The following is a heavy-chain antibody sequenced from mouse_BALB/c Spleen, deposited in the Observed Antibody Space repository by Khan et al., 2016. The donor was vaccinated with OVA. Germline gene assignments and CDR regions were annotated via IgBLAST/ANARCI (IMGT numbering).Heavy chain of an antibody. J-gene: IGHJ1*01. V-gene: IGHV9-3-1*01. CDR3: ARSNSYWYFDV. CDR1: GYTFTNYG. CDR2: INTYTGEP. Sequence: QIQLVQSGPELKKPGETVKISCKASGYTFTNYGMNWVKQAPGKGLKWMGWINTYTGEPTYADDFKGRYAFSLETSASTAYLQIKNLKNEDTATCCCARSNSYWYFDVWGAGTTVTVSS. D-gene: IGHD4-1*02.